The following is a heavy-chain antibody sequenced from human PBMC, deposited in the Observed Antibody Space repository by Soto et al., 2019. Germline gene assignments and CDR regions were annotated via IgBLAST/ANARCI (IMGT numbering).Heavy chain of an antibody. CDR3: ASTVTTTTYFDY. Sequence: PSETLSLTCAVSGGSISSGGYSWSWIRQPPGKGLEWIGYIYHSGSTYYNPSLKSRVTISVDRSKNQFSLKLSSVTAADTAVYYCASTVTTTTYFDYWGQGTLVTVSS. J-gene: IGHJ4*02. CDR2: IYHSGST. CDR1: GGSISSGGYS. V-gene: IGHV4-30-2*01. D-gene: IGHD4-17*01.